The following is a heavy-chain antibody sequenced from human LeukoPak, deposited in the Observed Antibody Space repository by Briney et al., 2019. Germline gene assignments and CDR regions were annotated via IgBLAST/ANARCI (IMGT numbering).Heavy chain of an antibody. V-gene: IGHV3-48*03. CDR1: GFIFSNYE. J-gene: IGHJ4*02. CDR2: ISSTGSDI. CDR3: ARDLPTGTYRAYFDN. Sequence: GGSLRLSCAGSGFIFSNYEMNWVRQAPGKGLEWVSYISSTGSDIYYADSVKGRFTITRDNAENSLYLQMNSLRAADTAVYYCARDLPTGTYRAYFDNWGQGTLVTVSS. D-gene: IGHD1-26*01.